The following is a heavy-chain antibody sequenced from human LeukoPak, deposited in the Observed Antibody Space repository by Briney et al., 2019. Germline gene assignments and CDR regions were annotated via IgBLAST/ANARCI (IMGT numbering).Heavy chain of an antibody. V-gene: IGHV4-39*02. CDR1: GGSISSGSYY. J-gene: IGHJ5*02. CDR2: INHSGST. D-gene: IGHD3-22*01. CDR3: ASSNYYDSSAS. Sequence: SXTLSLTCTVSGGSISSGSYYWSWIRQPPGKGLEWIGEINHSGSTNYNPSLKSRVTISVDTSKNHFSLKLSSVTAADTAVYYCASSNYYDSSASWGQGTLVTVSS.